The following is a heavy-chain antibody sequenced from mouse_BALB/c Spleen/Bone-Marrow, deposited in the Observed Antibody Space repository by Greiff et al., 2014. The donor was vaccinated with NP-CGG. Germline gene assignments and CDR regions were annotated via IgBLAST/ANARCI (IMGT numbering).Heavy chain of an antibody. D-gene: IGHD2-14*01. Sequence: QVHVKQSGPVLVRPGASVKLSCKASGYTFTNSWIHWAKQRPGQGLEWIGEIHPNSGNTNFNEKFKVKATLTVDTSSSTAYVDLSSLTAEDSAVYYCARHHRYAYYFDYWGQGTTLTVSS. CDR1: GYTFTNSW. V-gene: IGHV1S130*01. CDR2: IHPNSGNT. J-gene: IGHJ2*01. CDR3: ARHHRYAYYFDY.